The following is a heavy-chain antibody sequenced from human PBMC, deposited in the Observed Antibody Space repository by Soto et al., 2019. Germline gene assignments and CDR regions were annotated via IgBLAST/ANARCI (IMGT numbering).Heavy chain of an antibody. CDR2: ISSSGSTI. V-gene: IGHV3-11*01. J-gene: IGHJ6*02. CDR1: GFTFSDYY. CDR3: ASSRGYCTNGVCYAYYYGMDV. Sequence: PGGSLRLSCAASGFTFSDYYMSWIRQAPGKGLEWVSYISSSGSTIYYADSVKGRFTISRDNAKNSLYLQMNSLRAEDTAVYYCASSRGYCTNGVCYAYYYGMDVWGQGTPVTV. D-gene: IGHD2-8*01.